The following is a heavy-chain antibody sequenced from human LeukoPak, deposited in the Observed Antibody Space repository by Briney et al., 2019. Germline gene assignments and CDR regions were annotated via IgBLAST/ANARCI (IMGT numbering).Heavy chain of an antibody. CDR3: ARTFYDISTGYYPTGYMDV. V-gene: IGHV3-20*04. CDR2: INSNGGST. CDR1: GFTFDDYG. D-gene: IGHD3-9*01. Sequence: GGSLRLSCAASGFTFDDYGMSWVRQAPGKGLEWVSGINSNGGSTGYADSVKGRFTISRDNAKNSLYLQMNSLRAEDTALYYCARTFYDISTGYYPTGYMDVWGKGTTVTVSS. J-gene: IGHJ6*03.